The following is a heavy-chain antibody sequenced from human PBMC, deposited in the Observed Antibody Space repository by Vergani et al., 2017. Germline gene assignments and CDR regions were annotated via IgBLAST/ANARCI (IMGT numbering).Heavy chain of an antibody. CDR3: ARVRGGSSVSAYFDY. J-gene: IGHJ4*02. CDR2: IYPGDSDT. CDR1: GYSFTSYW. D-gene: IGHD2-15*01. V-gene: IGHV5-51*03. Sequence: EVQLVQSGAEVKKPGESLKISCKGSGYSFTSYWIGWVRQMPGKGLEWMGIIYPGDSDTRYSPSFQGQFTISADKSISTAYLQWSSLKASDTAIYYCARVRGGSSVSAYFDYWGQGTLVTVSS.